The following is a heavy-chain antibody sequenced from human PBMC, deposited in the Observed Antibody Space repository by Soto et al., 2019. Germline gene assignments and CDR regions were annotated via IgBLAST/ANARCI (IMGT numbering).Heavy chain of an antibody. V-gene: IGHV4-39*01. CDR1: GGSISSSSYY. Sequence: QLQLQESGPGLVKPSETLSLTCTVSGGSISSSSYYWGWIRQPPGKGLEWIGSIYYSGSTYYNPSLKTRVTIPVDTSKNQFSLKLSSVTAADTAVYYCARVAMAGTKIDYWGQGTLVTVSS. CDR3: ARVAMAGTKIDY. CDR2: IYYSGST. D-gene: IGHD6-19*01. J-gene: IGHJ4*02.